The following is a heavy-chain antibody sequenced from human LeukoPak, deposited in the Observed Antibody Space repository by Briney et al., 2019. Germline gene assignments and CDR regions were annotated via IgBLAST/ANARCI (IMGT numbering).Heavy chain of an antibody. Sequence: GGSLRLSCAASGFTFSSYSMNWVRQAPGKGLEWVSSISSSSSYIYYADSVKGRFTISRDNAKNSLYLQMNSLRAEDTAVYYCARDGCSSTSCPNYYYYYMDVWGKGTTVTVSS. CDR3: ARDGCSSTSCPNYYYYYMDV. CDR2: ISSSSSYI. V-gene: IGHV3-21*01. J-gene: IGHJ6*03. CDR1: GFTFSSYS. D-gene: IGHD2-2*01.